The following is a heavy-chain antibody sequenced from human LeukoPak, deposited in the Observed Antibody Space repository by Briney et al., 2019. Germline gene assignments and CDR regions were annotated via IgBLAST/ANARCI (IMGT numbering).Heavy chain of an antibody. CDR2: IYISGST. D-gene: IGHD6-6*01. Sequence: PSETLSLTCTVSGGSASSGTYYWTWIRQPAGKGLEWIGRIYISGSTNFDPSLKSRVSISLDTSQNQFSLKLSSVTAADTAVYYCAREGAARNFDYWGQGILVTVSS. CDR1: GGSASSGTYY. V-gene: IGHV4-61*02. J-gene: IGHJ4*02. CDR3: AREGAARNFDY.